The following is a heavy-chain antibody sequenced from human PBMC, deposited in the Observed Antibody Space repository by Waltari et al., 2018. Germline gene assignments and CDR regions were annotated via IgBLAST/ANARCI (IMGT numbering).Heavy chain of an antibody. V-gene: IGHV3-21*01. CDR2: ISSSSSYI. Sequence: EVQLVESGGGLVKPGGSLRLSCAASGFTFSSYSMTWVRQATGTGLEWVSSISSSSSYIDYADSVKGLFTIATDNAKNSLYLQMNSLRADDTAVYYCARGCSGYPCYYYYYMDVWGKGTTVTVSS. CDR1: GFTFSSYS. J-gene: IGHJ6*03. CDR3: ARGCSGYPCYYYYYMDV. D-gene: IGHD3-22*01.